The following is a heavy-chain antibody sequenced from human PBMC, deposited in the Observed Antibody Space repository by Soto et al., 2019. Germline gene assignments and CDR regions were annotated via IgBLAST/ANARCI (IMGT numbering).Heavy chain of an antibody. CDR1: GFTFSTYS. V-gene: IGHV3-48*01. CDR2: ISRSSSTI. CDR3: ARTGAGNFDY. Sequence: PGVSLRLSCAASGFTFSTYSMNWVRQAPGKGLEWISYISRSSSTIDSADSVKGRFTISRDNAKNSLYLQMNSLRAEDTAVYYCARTGAGNFDYWGQGTLVNVSS. J-gene: IGHJ4*02. D-gene: IGHD6-13*01.